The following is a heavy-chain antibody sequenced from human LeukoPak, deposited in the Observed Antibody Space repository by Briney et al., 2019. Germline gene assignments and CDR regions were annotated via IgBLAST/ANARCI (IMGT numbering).Heavy chain of an antibody. CDR1: GFTFSSYE. J-gene: IGHJ6*03. CDR2: ISSSGSTI. D-gene: IGHD1-14*01. V-gene: IGHV3-48*03. CDR3: AKPVKPQVHYYYYMDV. Sequence: TGGSLRLSCAASGFTFSSYEMNWVRQAPGKGLEWVSYISSSGSTIYYADSVKGRFTISRDNAKNSLYLQMNSLRAEDTAVYYCAKPVKPQVHYYYYMDVWGKGTTVTVSS.